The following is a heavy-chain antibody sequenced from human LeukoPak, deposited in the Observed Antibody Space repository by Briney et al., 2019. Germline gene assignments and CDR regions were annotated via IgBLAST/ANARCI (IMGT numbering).Heavy chain of an antibody. J-gene: IGHJ4*02. V-gene: IGHV3-30*02. CDR3: ARTYYDFWSGYTFDY. Sequence: GGSLRLSCAASGFTFSTYAMHWVRQAPGKGLEWVAFIRYDGNNRYYADSVKGRFTISRDNSKNTLYLQMNSLRAEDTAVYYCARTYYDFWSGYTFDYWGQGTLVTVSS. D-gene: IGHD3-3*01. CDR2: IRYDGNNR. CDR1: GFTFSTYA.